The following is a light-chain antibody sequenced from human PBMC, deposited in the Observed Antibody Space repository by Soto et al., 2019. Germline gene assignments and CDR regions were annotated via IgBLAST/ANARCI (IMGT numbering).Light chain of an antibody. CDR3: QQSYSTPQT. Sequence: DIQMTQSPSSLSASVGDRVTITCRASQSISSYLNWYQQKPGKAPKLLIYAASSLQSGGPSRFSGSGSGTDFTLTISSLQPEDFATYYCQQSYSTPQTFGQGTKVDIK. CDR1: QSISSY. CDR2: AAS. J-gene: IGKJ1*01. V-gene: IGKV1-39*01.